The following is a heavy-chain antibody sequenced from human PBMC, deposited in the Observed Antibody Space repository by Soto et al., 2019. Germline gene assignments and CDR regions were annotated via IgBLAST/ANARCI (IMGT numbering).Heavy chain of an antibody. J-gene: IGHJ4*02. D-gene: IGHD4-17*01. CDR1: GGSISSSSYY. Sequence: QLQLQEAGPGLVKPSETLSLTCTVSGGSISSSSYYWGWIRQPPVKWLEWIGSIYYSGSTYYNPSLKSRVTISVDTSENQVSLKLSSVTAADTAVYYCASSYGDYVSYWGQGTLVTVSS. CDR2: IYYSGST. CDR3: ASSYGDYVSY. V-gene: IGHV4-39*01.